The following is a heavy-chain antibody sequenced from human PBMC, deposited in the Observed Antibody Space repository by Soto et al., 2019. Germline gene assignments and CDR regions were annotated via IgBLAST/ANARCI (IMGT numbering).Heavy chain of an antibody. Sequence: QVQLVQSGAEVKKPGSSVKVSCKTSGDTFNSYPISWVRQAPGQGLEWMGRIIPMFSTVKYAQKFQGRVTLTEDKSTRTAYMELTSLRSDDTAVYYCARDGQSYYFDSIDFYDEYFQSWGQGTLVTVSS. CDR2: IIPMFSTV. J-gene: IGHJ1*01. V-gene: IGHV1-69*08. CDR3: ARDGQSYYFDSIDFYDEYFQS. D-gene: IGHD3-22*01. CDR1: GDTFNSYP.